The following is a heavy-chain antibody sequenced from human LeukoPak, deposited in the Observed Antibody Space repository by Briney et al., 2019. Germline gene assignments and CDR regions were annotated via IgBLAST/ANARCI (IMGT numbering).Heavy chain of an antibody. V-gene: IGHV1-2*02. CDR3: ARDLYCSSTSCYNWFDP. Sequence: ASVKVSCKASGYTFTGYYMHWVRQAPGQGLEWMGWINPNSGGTNYAQKLQGRVTMTRDTSISTAYMELSRLRSDDTAVYYCARDLYCSSTSCYNWFDPWGQGTLVTVSS. J-gene: IGHJ5*02. D-gene: IGHD2-2*01. CDR1: GYTFTGYY. CDR2: INPNSGGT.